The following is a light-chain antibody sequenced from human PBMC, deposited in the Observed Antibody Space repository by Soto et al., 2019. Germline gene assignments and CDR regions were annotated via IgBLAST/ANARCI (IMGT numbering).Light chain of an antibody. CDR2: EVS. J-gene: IGLJ2*01. V-gene: IGLV2-14*01. Sequence: QSALTQPASVSGCPGQSITISCTGSSSDVGGYNYVSWYQQHPGKAPKLLIYEVSNRPSGISNRFSGSKSGNTASLTLSGRQAEDEADYYCSSYTSSSTLVFGGGTKLTVL. CDR3: SSYTSSSTLV. CDR1: SSDVGGYNY.